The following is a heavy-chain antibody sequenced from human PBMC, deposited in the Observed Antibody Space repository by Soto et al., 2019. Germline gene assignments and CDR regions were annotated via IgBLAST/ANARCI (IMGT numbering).Heavy chain of an antibody. D-gene: IGHD2-15*01. CDR3: ARSRLPPGQRIQTFFDY. J-gene: IGHJ4*02. CDR1: GGSISSSNW. V-gene: IGHV4-4*02. Sequence: SETLSLTCAVSGGSISSSNWWSWVRQPPGKGLEWIGEIYHSGSTNYNPSPKSRVTISVDKSKNQFSLKLSSVTAADTAVYYCARSRLPPGQRIQTFFDYWGQGTLVTVSS. CDR2: IYHSGST.